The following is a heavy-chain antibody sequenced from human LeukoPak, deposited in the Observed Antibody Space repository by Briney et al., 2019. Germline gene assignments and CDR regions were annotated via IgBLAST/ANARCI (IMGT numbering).Heavy chain of an antibody. J-gene: IGHJ4*02. CDR2: ISGSGGST. CDR3: AKDNSALTSAFLDY. CDR1: GFTFSSYA. Sequence: PGGSLRLSCAASGFTFSSYAMSWVRQAPGKGLEWVSAISGSGGSTYYADSVKGRFTISRDNSKNTLYLQMNSLRAEDTAVYYCAKDNSALTSAFLDYWGQGTLVTVSS. V-gene: IGHV3-23*01. D-gene: IGHD4-23*01.